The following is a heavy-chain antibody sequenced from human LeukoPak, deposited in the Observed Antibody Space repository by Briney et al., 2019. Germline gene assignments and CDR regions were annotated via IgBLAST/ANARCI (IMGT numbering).Heavy chain of an antibody. D-gene: IGHD3-16*01. Sequence: GGSLRLSCAASGLTFSSYWMSWVRQAPGKGLELVSNIKQDGSEKYYVDSVKGRFTISRDNARNSLYLQMNSLRAEDTAIYYCASGRQLGYWGQGTLVTVSS. V-gene: IGHV3-7*01. CDR2: IKQDGSEK. CDR1: GLTFSSYW. CDR3: ASGRQLGY. J-gene: IGHJ4*02.